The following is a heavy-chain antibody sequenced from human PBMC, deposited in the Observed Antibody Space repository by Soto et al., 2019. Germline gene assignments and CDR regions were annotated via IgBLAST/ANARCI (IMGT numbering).Heavy chain of an antibody. CDR1: GYTSTAYG. D-gene: IGHD3-22*01. Sequence: ASVKVSCKTSGYTSTAYGLAWLRQAPGQRPEWMGWVSTNNAEKNYAQKFQGRVTMTTDRSTTTTYMELRGLRSDDTAAYYCARELNIDSGAYYSFAYWGQGTLITVYS. V-gene: IGHV1-18*01. J-gene: IGHJ4*02. CDR3: ARELNIDSGAYYSFAY. CDR2: VSTNNAEK.